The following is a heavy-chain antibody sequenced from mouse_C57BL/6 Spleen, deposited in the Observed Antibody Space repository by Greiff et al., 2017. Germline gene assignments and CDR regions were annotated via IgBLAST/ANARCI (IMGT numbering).Heavy chain of an antibody. CDR3: ARGAYYSNYGYAMDY. V-gene: IGHV1-50*01. J-gene: IGHJ4*01. CDR2: IDPSDSYT. Sequence: VQLQQPGAELVKPGASVKLSCKASGYTFTSYWMQWVKQRPGQGLEWIGEIDPSDSYTNYNQKFKGKATLTVDTSSSTAYMQLSSLTSEDSAVYYWARGAYYSNYGYAMDYWGQGTSVTVSS. D-gene: IGHD2-5*01. CDR1: GYTFTSYW.